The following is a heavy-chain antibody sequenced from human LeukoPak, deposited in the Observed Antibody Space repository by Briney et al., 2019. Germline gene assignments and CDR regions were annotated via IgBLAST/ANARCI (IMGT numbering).Heavy chain of an antibody. V-gene: IGHV3-23*01. CDR3: AADYNIMTGYFSDLGF. CDR1: GFTFSSYA. J-gene: IGHJ4*02. CDR2: ISGSGGST. D-gene: IGHD3-9*01. Sequence: GGSLRLSCAASGFTFSSYAMSWVRQAPGKGLEWVSAISGSGGSTFYSDSVKGRFTISRDNSRKTLNLQMNSLRPEDTAVYHCAADYNIMTGYFSDLGFWGQGTLVTVSS.